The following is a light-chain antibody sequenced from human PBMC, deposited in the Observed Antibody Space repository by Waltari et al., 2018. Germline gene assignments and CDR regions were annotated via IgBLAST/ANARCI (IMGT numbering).Light chain of an antibody. CDR3: QQYNDWPPLT. Sequence: EIVMTQSPATLSVSPGERATLPCRASQNVNKNLAWYQQKPGQAPRLLIYAASNRATGIPARFSGSGSGTEFILTISSLQSEDFAIYFCQQYNDWPPLTFGGGTKVEIK. CDR1: QNVNKN. CDR2: AAS. J-gene: IGKJ4*01. V-gene: IGKV3-15*01.